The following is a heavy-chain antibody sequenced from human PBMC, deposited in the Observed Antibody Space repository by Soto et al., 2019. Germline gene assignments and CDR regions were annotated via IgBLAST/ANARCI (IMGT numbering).Heavy chain of an antibody. V-gene: IGHV4-39*01. Sequence: SETLSRTCTVSGGSISSSSYYWGWIRQPPGKGLEWIGSIYYSGSTYYNPSLKSRVTISVDTSKNQFSLKLSSVTAADTAVYYCASEALLTFMVRGVHYGMDVWGQGTTVTVSS. CDR3: ASEALLTFMVRGVHYGMDV. CDR1: GGSISSSSYY. J-gene: IGHJ6*02. D-gene: IGHD3-10*01. CDR2: IYYSGST.